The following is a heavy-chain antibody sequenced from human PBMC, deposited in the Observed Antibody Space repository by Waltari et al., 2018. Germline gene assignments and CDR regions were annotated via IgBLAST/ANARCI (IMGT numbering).Heavy chain of an antibody. CDR2: IDYSGNT. D-gene: IGHD4-17*01. CDR3: VRDFGDHRTDY. Sequence: QLPLQELGPGLVKSSETLSLTCTVSGGSISSSGYYWGWIRQPPGKGLEWIGTIDYSGNTYYNPSLKSRVTISVDTSKRQFSLKLNSVTAADTAVYYCVRDFGDHRTDYWGQGTLVTVSS. V-gene: IGHV4-39*02. CDR1: GGSISSSGYY. J-gene: IGHJ4*02.